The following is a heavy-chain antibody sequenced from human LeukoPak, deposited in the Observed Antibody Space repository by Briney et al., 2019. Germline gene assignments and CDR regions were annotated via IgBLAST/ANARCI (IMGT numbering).Heavy chain of an antibody. CDR2: INTKTGRT. V-gene: IGHV1-2*02. CDR1: GYTFTDYY. J-gene: IGHJ5*02. CDR3: ARADFIDAGPYVIAP. D-gene: IGHD3-3*01. Sequence: GASVKVSCKTSGYTFTDYYVHWVRQAPGQGLDWMGWINTKTGRTSFARTFQGRVTLTRDPSITTVYMDMAWLTSDDTAIYFCARADFIDAGPYVIAPWGQGTLVTVSS.